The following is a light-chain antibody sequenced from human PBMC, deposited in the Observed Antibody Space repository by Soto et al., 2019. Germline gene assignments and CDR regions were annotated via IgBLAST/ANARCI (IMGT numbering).Light chain of an antibody. J-gene: IGKJ4*01. CDR2: DAS. CDR1: QSVSSY. V-gene: IGKV3-11*01. Sequence: EIVLTQSPATLSLSPGERATLSCRASQSVSSYLAWYQQKPGQAPRLRIDDASNRATGIPARFSGSGSGTDFTLTISSLEPEDLAVYYCQQRSNWPLTFGGGTKVEIK. CDR3: QQRSNWPLT.